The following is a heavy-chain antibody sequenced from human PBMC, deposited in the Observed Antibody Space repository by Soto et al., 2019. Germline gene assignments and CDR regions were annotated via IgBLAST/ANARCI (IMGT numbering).Heavy chain of an antibody. CDR2: IYPGDYET. Sequence: PGESLKISCQCSGYTFSNFWIAWVRQLPGKGLEWMGIIYPGDYETRYSPSFHGKVTISADRSIGTAYLQWSSLEASDSAFYFCARSPRSSPYFDYWGQGARVTVSS. V-gene: IGHV5-51*01. CDR1: GYTFSNFW. CDR3: ARSPRSSPYFDY. D-gene: IGHD6-13*01. J-gene: IGHJ4*02.